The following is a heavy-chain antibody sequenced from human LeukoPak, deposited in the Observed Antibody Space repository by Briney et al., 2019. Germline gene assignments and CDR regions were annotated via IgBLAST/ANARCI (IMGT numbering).Heavy chain of an antibody. CDR1: GGSISSYY. D-gene: IGHD3-22*01. V-gene: IGHV4-59*01. CDR3: ARVPIEVVITGPDY. J-gene: IGHJ4*02. Sequence: SETLSLTCTVSGGSISSYYWSWIRQPPGKGLEWIGCIYYSGSTNYNPSLKSRVTISVDTSKNHFSLKLSSVTAADTAVYYCARVPIEVVITGPDYWGQGTLITVSS. CDR2: IYYSGST.